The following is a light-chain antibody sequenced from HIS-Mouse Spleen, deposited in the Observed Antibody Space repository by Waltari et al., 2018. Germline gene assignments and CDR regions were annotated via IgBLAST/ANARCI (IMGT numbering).Light chain of an antibody. J-gene: IGLJ3*02. V-gene: IGLV2-23*01. Sequence: QSALTQPASVSGSPGQSITISCTGTSRDGGSYNLFSWYQQHPGKAPKLMIYAGSKGPSGVSNRFSGSKSGNTASLTISGLQAEDEADYYCCSYAGSSTLVFGGGTKLTVL. CDR2: AGS. CDR1: SRDGGSYNL. CDR3: CSYAGSSTLV.